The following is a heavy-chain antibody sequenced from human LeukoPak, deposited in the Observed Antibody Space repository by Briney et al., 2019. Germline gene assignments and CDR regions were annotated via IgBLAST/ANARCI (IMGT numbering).Heavy chain of an antibody. V-gene: IGHV4-30-2*01. Sequence: SETLSLTCAVSGGSISSGGYSWSWIRQPPGKGLEWIGYIYHSRSTYYNPSLKSRVTISVDRSKNQFSLKLSSVTAADTAVYYCARAMGRWLQFAGGFDYWGQGTLVTVSS. J-gene: IGHJ4*02. CDR1: GGSISSGGYS. CDR2: IYHSRST. D-gene: IGHD5-24*01. CDR3: ARAMGRWLQFAGGFDY.